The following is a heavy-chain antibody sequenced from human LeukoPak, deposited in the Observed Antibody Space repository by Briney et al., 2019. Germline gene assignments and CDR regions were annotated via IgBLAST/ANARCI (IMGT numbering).Heavy chain of an antibody. CDR2: IIADGSTT. J-gene: IGHJ4*02. D-gene: IGHD2-21*01. Sequence: GGSLRLSCAASGFTFSNSWMHWVRQAPGKGLVWVSRIIADGSTTNYADSVKGRFTVSRDNANNILYLQMNSLRAEDAAVYYCIREIPSCGGDCLGYWGQGTLVTVSS. V-gene: IGHV3-74*01. CDR3: IREIPSCGGDCLGY. CDR1: GFTFSNSW.